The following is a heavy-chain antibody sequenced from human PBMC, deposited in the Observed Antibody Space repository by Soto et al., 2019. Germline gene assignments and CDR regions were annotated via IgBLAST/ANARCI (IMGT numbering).Heavy chain of an antibody. CDR2: VYYRGNA. CDR3: ARLEGLATISYYFDF. Sequence: PSETLSLTCSVSDDSINSDKYYWGWIRQPPGKGLEWIGSVYYRGNAYYNPSLRTRVTISLDKSKSQFSLKLNSVTAADSAVYFCARLEGLATISYYFDFWGPGALVTVSS. CDR1: DDSINSDKYY. J-gene: IGHJ4*02. V-gene: IGHV4-39*01. D-gene: IGHD3-9*01.